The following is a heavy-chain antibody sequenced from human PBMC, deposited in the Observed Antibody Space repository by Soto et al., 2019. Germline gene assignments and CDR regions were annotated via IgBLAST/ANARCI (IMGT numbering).Heavy chain of an antibody. V-gene: IGHV5-51*01. CDR1: GYSFTSYW. J-gene: IGHJ6*02. D-gene: IGHD1-1*01. CDR3: ARPSHSLDDYYYGMDV. Sequence: PGESLKISCKGSGYSFTSYWIGWVRQMPGKGLEWMGIIYPGDSDTRYSPSFQGQVTISADKSISTAYLQWSSLKASDTAMYYCARPSHSLDDYYYGMDVWGQGTTVTVSS. CDR2: IYPGDSDT.